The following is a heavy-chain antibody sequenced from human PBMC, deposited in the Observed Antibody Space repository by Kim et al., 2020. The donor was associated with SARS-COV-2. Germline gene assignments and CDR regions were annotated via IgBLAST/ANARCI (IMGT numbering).Heavy chain of an antibody. Sequence: ADSVKGRFTISRDNAKNSLYLQMNSLRAEDTAVYYCARGPNNYYYYGMDVWGQGTTVTVSS. CDR3: ARGPNNYYYYGMDV. V-gene: IGHV3-21*01. J-gene: IGHJ6*02.